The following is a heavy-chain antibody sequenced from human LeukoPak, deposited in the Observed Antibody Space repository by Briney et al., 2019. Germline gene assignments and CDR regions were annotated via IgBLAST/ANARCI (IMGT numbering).Heavy chain of an antibody. CDR1: GFTFSNYG. V-gene: IGHV3-23*01. CDR3: AKGSSGYSDY. J-gene: IGHJ4*02. Sequence: GGSLRLSCAASGFTFSNYGMSWVRQAPGKGLEWVSGIRGSGGSTYYADSVKGRFTISRDNSKNTLYLQMNSLRAEDTAVYYCAKGSSGYSDYWGQGTLVTVSS. CDR2: IRGSGGST. D-gene: IGHD3-22*01.